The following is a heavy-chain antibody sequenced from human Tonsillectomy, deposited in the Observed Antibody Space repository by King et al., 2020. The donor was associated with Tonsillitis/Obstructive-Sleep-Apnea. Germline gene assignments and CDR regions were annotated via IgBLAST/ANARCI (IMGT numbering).Heavy chain of an antibody. Sequence: VTLKESGPVLVKPTETLTLTCTVSGFSLSNARMNVSWIRQPPGKALEWLAHIFSNDEKSYSTSLKSRPTISKDTSKSQVVLTMTNMNPVDTATYYCERISYSSDMSPYWYFDLWGRGTLVTVSS. CDR2: IFSNDEK. D-gene: IGHD6-19*01. CDR1: GFSLSNARMN. CDR3: ERISYSSDMSPYWYFDL. V-gene: IGHV2-26*01. J-gene: IGHJ2*01.